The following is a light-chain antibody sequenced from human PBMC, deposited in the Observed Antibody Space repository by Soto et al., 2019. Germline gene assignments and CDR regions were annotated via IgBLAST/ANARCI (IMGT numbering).Light chain of an antibody. Sequence: DIQMTQSPSYMSASVGDRVTITCRASRIIDTYVDWYQQKPGKAHDLLIYLASTLQVGVPSRFSGSVSGTDVTLTISGLQPEDFATYYCKHSYKTPITVGQGTRLDIK. CDR2: LAS. V-gene: IGKV1-39*01. CDR1: RIIDTY. CDR3: KHSYKTPIT. J-gene: IGKJ5*01.